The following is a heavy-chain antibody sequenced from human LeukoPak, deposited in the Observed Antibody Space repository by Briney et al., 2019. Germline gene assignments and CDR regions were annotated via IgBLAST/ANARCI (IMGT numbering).Heavy chain of an antibody. Sequence: PGGSLRLSCAASGFTYRSYAMSWVRQAPGKGLEWVSAMSGSGGSTYYADSVKGRFTISRDNSKNTLYLQMNSLRAEDTAVYYCAKGEVGATILEMGYWGQGTLVTVSS. CDR2: MSGSGGST. V-gene: IGHV3-23*01. CDR1: GFTYRSYA. CDR3: AKGEVGATILEMGY. D-gene: IGHD1-26*01. J-gene: IGHJ4*01.